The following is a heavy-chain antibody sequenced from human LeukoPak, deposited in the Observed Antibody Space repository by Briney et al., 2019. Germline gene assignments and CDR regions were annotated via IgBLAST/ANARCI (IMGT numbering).Heavy chain of an antibody. V-gene: IGHV3-53*01. CDR1: GFTVSSNY. J-gene: IGHJ3*02. D-gene: IGHD6-6*01. CDR2: IYSGGST. CDR3: ARASSVNDAFDI. Sequence: GGSLRLSCAASGFTVSSNYMSWVRQAPGKGLEWVSVIYSGGSTYYADSVKGRFTISRDNSKNTLYLQMNSLRAVDTAVYYCARASSVNDAFDIWGQGTVVTVSS.